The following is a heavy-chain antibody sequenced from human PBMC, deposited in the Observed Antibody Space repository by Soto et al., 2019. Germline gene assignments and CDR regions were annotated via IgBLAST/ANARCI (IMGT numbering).Heavy chain of an antibody. CDR1: GYTFTSYA. CDR3: ATDYDSSGYYSFDY. Sequence: QVQLVQSGAEVKKPGASVKVSCKASGYTFTSYAMHWVRQAPGQRLEWMGWINAGNGNTKYSQKFQGRVTITRDTSASTAYMELNSLRSEDTAVYYCATDYDSSGYYSFDYWGQGTLVTVSS. J-gene: IGHJ4*02. CDR2: INAGNGNT. V-gene: IGHV1-3*01. D-gene: IGHD3-22*01.